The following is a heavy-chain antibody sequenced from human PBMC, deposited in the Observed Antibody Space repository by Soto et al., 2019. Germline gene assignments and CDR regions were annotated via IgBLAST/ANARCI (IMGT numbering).Heavy chain of an antibody. D-gene: IGHD6-19*01. CDR1: GYTFTSYG. V-gene: IGHV1-18*01. CDR2: ISAYNGNT. Sequence: QVQLVQSGAEVKKPGASVKVSCKASGYTFTSYGISWVRQAPGQGLEWMGWISAYNGNTNYAQKLQGRVTMTTDTSTSPANMERRSLRSDDTAVYYCARSGSGWYGGGWFDPWGQGTLVTVSS. J-gene: IGHJ5*02. CDR3: ARSGSGWYGGGWFDP.